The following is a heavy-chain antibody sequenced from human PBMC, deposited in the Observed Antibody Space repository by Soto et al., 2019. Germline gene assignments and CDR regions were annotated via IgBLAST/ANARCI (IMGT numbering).Heavy chain of an antibody. J-gene: IGHJ4*02. CDR3: ASSPRGYCSSTSCHYFDY. V-gene: IGHV1-69*02. D-gene: IGHD2-2*03. Sequence: QVQLVQSGAEVKKPGSSVKVSCKASGGTFSSYTISWVRQAPGXGLEWMGRIIPILGIANYAQKFQGRVTITADKSTSTAYMELSSLRSEDTAVYYCASSPRGYCSSTSCHYFDYWGQGTLVTVSS. CDR2: IIPILGIA. CDR1: GGTFSSYT.